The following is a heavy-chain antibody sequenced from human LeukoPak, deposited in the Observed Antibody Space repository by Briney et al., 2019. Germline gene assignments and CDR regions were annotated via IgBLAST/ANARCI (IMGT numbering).Heavy chain of an antibody. Sequence: PSETLSLTCTVSGGSISSSSYYWGWIRQPPGKGLEWIGSIYYSGSTYYNPSLKSRVTISVDTSKNKFSLKRNSVTAADTAVYYCARPAYRGSYYDAFDIWGQGTMVTVSS. CDR2: IYYSGST. D-gene: IGHD1-26*01. CDR1: GGSISSSSYY. J-gene: IGHJ3*02. CDR3: ARPAYRGSYYDAFDI. V-gene: IGHV4-39*01.